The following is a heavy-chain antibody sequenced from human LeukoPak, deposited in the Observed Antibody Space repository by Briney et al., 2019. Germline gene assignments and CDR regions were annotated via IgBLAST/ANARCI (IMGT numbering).Heavy chain of an antibody. CDR2: ITNSGGNT. J-gene: IGHJ4*02. Sequence: SGGSLRLSCAASGFTFNSYAMSCVRQAPGKGLEWVSGITNSGGNTYYADSVKGRFTISRDNSTSTLYLQMNSLRAEDTAVFYCAKGGKTDRFDYWGQGALVTVSS. CDR3: AKGGKTDRFDY. CDR1: GFTFNSYA. V-gene: IGHV3-23*01. D-gene: IGHD5-12*01.